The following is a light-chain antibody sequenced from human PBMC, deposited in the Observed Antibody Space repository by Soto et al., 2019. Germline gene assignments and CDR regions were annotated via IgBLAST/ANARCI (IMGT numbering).Light chain of an antibody. V-gene: IGLV1-40*01. CDR1: SSNIGARYD. CDR2: ANN. CDR3: QSYDSRFTDVV. J-gene: IGLJ2*01. Sequence: QSVLTQPPSVSGAPGQRVTISCTGSSSNIGARYDVHWYQQLPGAAPKRLIYANNNRPSGVPDRFSGSKSGTSASLAITGLQAEDEADYFCQSYDSRFTDVVFGGGTKLTVL.